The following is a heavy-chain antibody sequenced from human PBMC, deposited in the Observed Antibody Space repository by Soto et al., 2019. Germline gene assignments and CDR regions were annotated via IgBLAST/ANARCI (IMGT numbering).Heavy chain of an antibody. Sequence: SETLSLTCTVSGGSIRDYYWIWIRQAPGKGLDWIGYIHSSGYTNYNPSLKSRVVMSIDTSKNLFSLKLSSVTAADTAVYYCAKKSAAFWIAPWGQGTLVTVSS. CDR1: GGSIRDYY. J-gene: IGHJ5*02. D-gene: IGHD6-25*01. CDR2: IHSSGYT. CDR3: AKKSAAFWIAP. V-gene: IGHV4-59*01.